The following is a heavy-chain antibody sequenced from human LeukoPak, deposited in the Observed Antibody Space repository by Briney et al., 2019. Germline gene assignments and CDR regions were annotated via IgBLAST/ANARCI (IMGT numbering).Heavy chain of an antibody. Sequence: SETLSLTCAVYGGSFSGYYWSWIRQPPGKGLEWIGEINHSGSTNYNPSLKSRVTISVDTSKNQFSLKLSSVTAADTAVYYCARGSYSSRFGRSAPSGTHDYWGQGTLVTVSS. D-gene: IGHD6-13*01. V-gene: IGHV4-34*01. J-gene: IGHJ4*02. CDR1: GGSFSGYY. CDR2: INHSGST. CDR3: ARGSYSSRFGRSAPSGTHDY.